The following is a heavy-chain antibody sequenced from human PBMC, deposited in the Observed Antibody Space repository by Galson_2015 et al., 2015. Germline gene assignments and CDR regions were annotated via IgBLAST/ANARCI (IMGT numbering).Heavy chain of an antibody. D-gene: IGHD3-16*01. CDR1: GFTFSSYG. CDR2: IWFDGNNK. Sequence: SLRLSCAASGFTFSSYGMHWVRQAPGKGLEWVAVIWFDGNNKYYADSVKGRFIISKDNSKNTLYLQMNSLRAEDTAVYYCARGGTRSWHPFEIWGQGTMVTVSS. V-gene: IGHV3-33*01. CDR3: ARGGTRSWHPFEI. J-gene: IGHJ3*02.